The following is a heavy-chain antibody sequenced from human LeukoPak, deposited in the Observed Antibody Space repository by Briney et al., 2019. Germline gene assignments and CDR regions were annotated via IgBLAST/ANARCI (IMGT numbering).Heavy chain of an antibody. CDR1: GINVGSNY. Sequence: GGSLRLSCAASGINVGSNYMNWVRQAPGRGLEWVSVMYSEGGTNYADSVKGRFTISRDYLKNTLYLQMDSLRVEDTAVYYCARETPRRGETRDGYRWGQGTLVTVSS. D-gene: IGHD5-24*01. CDR2: MYSEGGT. J-gene: IGHJ4*02. CDR3: ARETPRRGETRDGYR. V-gene: IGHV3-66*01.